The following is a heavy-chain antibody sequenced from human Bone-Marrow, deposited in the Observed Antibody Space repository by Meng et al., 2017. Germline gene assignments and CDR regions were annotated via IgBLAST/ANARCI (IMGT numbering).Heavy chain of an antibody. CDR1: GGSISASSFY. Sequence: SGPGLVNLSETLALACNGSGGSISASSFYWGWIRQAPGKGLEWIGTLHDSGSTYYNPSLKSRVTISAETSNSQFSLKLSSVTAADTAVYYCAREWGTLATAADDYWGQGTLVTVSS. J-gene: IGHJ4*02. CDR2: LHDSGST. V-gene: IGHV4-39*07. D-gene: IGHD6-13*01. CDR3: AREWGTLATAADDY.